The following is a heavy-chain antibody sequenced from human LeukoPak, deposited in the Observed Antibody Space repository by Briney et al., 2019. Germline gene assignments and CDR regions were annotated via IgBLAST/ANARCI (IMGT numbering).Heavy chain of an antibody. V-gene: IGHV3-30*02. CDR1: GFTFSSYG. CDR3: AKERDTAMVTIDY. Sequence: PGGPLRLSCAASGFTFSSYGMHWVRQAPGKGLGWVAFIRYDGSNKYYADSVKGRFTISRDNSKNTLYLQMNSLRAEDTAVYYCAKERDTAMVTIDYWGQGTLVTVSS. J-gene: IGHJ4*02. D-gene: IGHD5-18*01. CDR2: IRYDGSNK.